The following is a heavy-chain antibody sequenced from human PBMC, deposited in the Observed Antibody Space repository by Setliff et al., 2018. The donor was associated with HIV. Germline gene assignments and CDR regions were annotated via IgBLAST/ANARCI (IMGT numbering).Heavy chain of an antibody. V-gene: IGHV3-9*01. D-gene: IGHD3-22*01. J-gene: IGHJ3*02. Sequence: GGSLRLSCAASGITISRSWMHWVRQAPGKGLEWVSGISWNSGSIGYADSVKGRFTISRDNAKNSLYLQMNSLRAEDTALYYCAKDRSSGWDAFDIWGQGTMVTVSS. CDR3: AKDRSSGWDAFDI. CDR1: GITISRSW. CDR2: ISWNSGSI.